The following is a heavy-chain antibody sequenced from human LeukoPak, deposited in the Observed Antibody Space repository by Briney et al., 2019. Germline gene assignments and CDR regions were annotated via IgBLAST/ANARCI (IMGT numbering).Heavy chain of an antibody. Sequence: GGSLRLSCAASGFILSNYSMNWVRQAPGKGLEWVSYISSSSDFIYYADSVKGRFTISRDNAKNSLYLQMNSLRAEDTAVYYCARDLRGRYYHDSSGYSIGNFDYWGQGTLVTVSS. CDR2: ISSSSDFI. J-gene: IGHJ4*02. CDR3: ARDLRGRYYHDSSGYSIGNFDY. CDR1: GFILSNYS. V-gene: IGHV3-48*01. D-gene: IGHD3-22*01.